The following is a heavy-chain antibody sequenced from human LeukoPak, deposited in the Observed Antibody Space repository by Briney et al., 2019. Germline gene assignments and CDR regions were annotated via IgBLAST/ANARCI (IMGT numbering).Heavy chain of an antibody. V-gene: IGHV3-23*01. CDR2: ISGSGGST. Sequence: SGGSLRLSCAASGFTFSSYAMSWVRQAPGKGLEWVSAISGSGGSTYYADSVKGRFTISRDNSKNTLYLQMNSLRAEDTAVYYCAKGPYCSGGSCYSSSWLDPWGQGTLVTVSS. CDR1: GFTFSSYA. CDR3: AKGPYCSGGSCYSSSWLDP. D-gene: IGHD2-15*01. J-gene: IGHJ5*02.